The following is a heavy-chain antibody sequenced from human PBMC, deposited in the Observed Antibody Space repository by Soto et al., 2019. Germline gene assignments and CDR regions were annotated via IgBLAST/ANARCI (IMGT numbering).Heavy chain of an antibody. V-gene: IGHV4-39*01. CDR1: GGSITSSSYY. Sequence: PSETLSLTCAVSGGSITSSSYYWGWIRQSPGRGLEWIGTIYYRGSTYYNPSLESRVSISADTSKNQLSLNLRSVTAADTAVYYCASPAGADHTFDYWAQGILVTVSS. CDR2: IYYRGST. J-gene: IGHJ4*02. CDR3: ASPAGADHTFDY.